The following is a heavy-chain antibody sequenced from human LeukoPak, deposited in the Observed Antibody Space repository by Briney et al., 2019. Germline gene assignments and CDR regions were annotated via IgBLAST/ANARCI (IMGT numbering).Heavy chain of an antibody. D-gene: IGHD6-19*01. V-gene: IGHV1-69*06. J-gene: IGHJ3*02. Sequence: SVKVSCKASGGTFNSYAISWVRQAPGQGLEWMGGIIPMFGTANYAQKFQGRVTITADTSTTTAYMELRSLRSDDTAVYYCARGYSSGWDDAFDSWGQGRMVTVSS. CDR1: GGTFNSYA. CDR3: ARGYSSGWDDAFDS. CDR2: IIPMFGTA.